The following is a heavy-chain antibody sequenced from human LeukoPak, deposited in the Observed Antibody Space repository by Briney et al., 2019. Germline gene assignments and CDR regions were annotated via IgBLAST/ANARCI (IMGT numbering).Heavy chain of an antibody. CDR3: ATVSPLAGAFDI. J-gene: IGHJ3*02. CDR1: GGSISSGGYS. V-gene: IGHV4-31*03. CDR2: IYYSGST. Sequence: SQTLSLTCTVSGGSISSGGYSWSWIRQHPGKGLEWIGYIYYSGSTYYNPSLKSRVTISVDTSKNQFSLKLSSVTAADTAVYYCATVSPLAGAFDIWGQGTMVTVSS.